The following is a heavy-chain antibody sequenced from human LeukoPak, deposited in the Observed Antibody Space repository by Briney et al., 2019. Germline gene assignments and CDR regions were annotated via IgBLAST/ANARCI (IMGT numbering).Heavy chain of an antibody. J-gene: IGHJ4*02. CDR1: GGSISSGGYY. D-gene: IGHD3-22*01. CDR3: AREISGYYYFDY. CDR2: IYYSGST. V-gene: IGHV4-31*03. Sequence: PSETLSLTCTVSGGSISSGGYYWSWIRQHPGKGLEWIGYIYYSGSTYCNPSLKSRVTISVDTSKNQFSLKLSSVTAADTAVYYCAREISGYYYFDYWGQGTLVTVSS.